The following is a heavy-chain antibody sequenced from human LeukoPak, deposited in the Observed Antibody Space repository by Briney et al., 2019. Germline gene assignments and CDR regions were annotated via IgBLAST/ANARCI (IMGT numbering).Heavy chain of an antibody. Sequence: SETLSLTCTVSGGSISSSSYYWGWIRQPPGKGLEWIGSIYYSGSTYYNPSLKSRVTISVDTSKNQFSLKLSSVTAADTAVYYCARIISRAGGFDIWGQGTMVTVSS. CDR2: IYYSGST. D-gene: IGHD2-21*01. CDR1: GGSISSSSYY. V-gene: IGHV4-39*07. J-gene: IGHJ3*02. CDR3: ARIISRAGGFDI.